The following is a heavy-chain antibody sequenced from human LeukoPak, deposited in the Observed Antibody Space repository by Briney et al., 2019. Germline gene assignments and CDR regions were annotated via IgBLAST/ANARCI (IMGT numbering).Heavy chain of an antibody. CDR2: IYYSGST. V-gene: IGHV4-31*03. J-gene: IGHJ4*02. D-gene: IGHD4-17*01. Sequence: MSSETLSLTCTVSGGSISSGGYYWSWIRQHPGKGLEWIGYIYYSGSTYYNPSLKSRVTISVDTSKNQFSLKLSSVTAADTAVYYCARSYGDYARWGFDYWGQGTLVTVSS. CDR1: GGSISSGGYY. CDR3: ARSYGDYARWGFDY.